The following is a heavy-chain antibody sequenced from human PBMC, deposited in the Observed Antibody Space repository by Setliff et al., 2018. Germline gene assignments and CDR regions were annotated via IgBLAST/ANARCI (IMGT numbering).Heavy chain of an antibody. D-gene: IGHD3-22*01. CDR1: GGSISSYY. CDR3: ARGKDYYDSSGYGRGDFDY. Sequence: PSEPLSLTCTVSGGSISSYYWSWRRQPAGKGLEWIGHIYIGGSANYNPSLKSRVTISVDTSKNQFSLKLSSVTAADTAVYYCARGKDYYDSSGYGRGDFDYWGQGTLVTVSS. J-gene: IGHJ4*02. V-gene: IGHV4-4*07. CDR2: IYIGGSA.